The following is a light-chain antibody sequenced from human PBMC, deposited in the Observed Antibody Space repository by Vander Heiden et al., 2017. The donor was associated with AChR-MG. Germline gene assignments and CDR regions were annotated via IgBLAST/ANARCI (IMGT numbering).Light chain of an antibody. CDR2: GVS. Sequence: EIVLTQSPGTLSVSPGERVTLSCRSSQSVSSTYLSWYQQRPGQPPRLLIYGVSRRATGIPDRFSGSGSGTDFTLTITSLEPEDVAVYYCQQYGSSHALTFGGGTRVEVK. CDR3: QQYGSSHALT. CDR1: QSVSSTY. J-gene: IGKJ4*01. V-gene: IGKV3-20*01.